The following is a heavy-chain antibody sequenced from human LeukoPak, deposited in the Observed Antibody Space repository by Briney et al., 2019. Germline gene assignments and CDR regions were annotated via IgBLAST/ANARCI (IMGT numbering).Heavy chain of an antibody. CDR1: GFTFSSYA. J-gene: IGHJ4*02. D-gene: IGHD3-10*01. V-gene: IGHV3-23*01. CDR3: TTNPLVYYYGSGSYYSWGPGRDY. CDR2: ISGSGGST. Sequence: PGGSLRLSCAVSGFTFSSYAMSWVRQAPGKGLEWVSAISGSGGSTYYADSVKGRFTISRDNSKNTLYLQMNSLKTEDTAVYYCTTNPLVYYYGSGSYYSWGPGRDYWGQGTLVTVSS.